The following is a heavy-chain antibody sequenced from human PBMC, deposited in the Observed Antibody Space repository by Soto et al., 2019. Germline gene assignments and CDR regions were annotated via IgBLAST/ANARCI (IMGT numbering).Heavy chain of an antibody. Sequence: SLRLSCEASVFPFSDYYISWIVQAPGKGLEWVSYISSSGSTKYYAYSVKGRFTISRDNAKNSLYLQMNSLRAEDKAVYYCARDHPPYYYGSGSALGYWGQGTLVTVSS. D-gene: IGHD3-10*01. V-gene: IGHV3-11*01. CDR2: ISSSGSTK. CDR1: VFPFSDYY. J-gene: IGHJ4*02. CDR3: ARDHPPYYYGSGSALGY.